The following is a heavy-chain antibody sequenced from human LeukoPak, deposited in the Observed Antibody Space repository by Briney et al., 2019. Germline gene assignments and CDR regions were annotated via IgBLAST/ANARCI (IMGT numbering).Heavy chain of an antibody. J-gene: IGHJ6*03. V-gene: IGHV3-7*01. CDR3: ARDPYSGTYGDTYYYYMDV. CDR2: IKQDGGEK. Sequence: PGGSLRLSCAASGFTFSNFWMSWVPKAPGKGLEWVANIKQDGGEKYFLDSVRGRFTISRDNAKNSLYLQMNSLRAEDTAVYYCARDPYSGTYGDTYYYYMDVWGKGTTVTISS. CDR1: GFTFSNFW. D-gene: IGHD1-26*01.